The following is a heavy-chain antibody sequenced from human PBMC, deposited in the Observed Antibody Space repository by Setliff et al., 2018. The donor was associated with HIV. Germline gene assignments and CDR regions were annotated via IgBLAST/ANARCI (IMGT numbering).Heavy chain of an antibody. Sequence: ASVKVSCKTSGYTFISYGISWVRQAPGQGLEWMGWISGYNANTNYALELQGRLTMTADTSTRTACMELWSLRSDDTAVYYCVRDGDSRDGRLYHYYYMDVWGKGTTVTVSS. J-gene: IGHJ6*03. V-gene: IGHV1-18*01. D-gene: IGHD1-26*01. CDR1: GYTFISYG. CDR3: VRDGDSRDGRLYHYYYMDV. CDR2: ISGYNANT.